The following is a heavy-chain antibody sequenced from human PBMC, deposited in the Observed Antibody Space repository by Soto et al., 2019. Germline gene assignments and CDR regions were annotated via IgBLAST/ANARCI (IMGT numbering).Heavy chain of an antibody. CDR1: DGSITRYY. Sequence: SETLSLTCTVSDGSITRYYWSWIRLPPGKGLEWIGYTHFSGSTNYNPSLPSRFTWGVVTSNTQFSLSWRSVTAADTPIYYFARLSPLIIAGSAYYHRMAVWGEGASAIGSS. V-gene: IGHV4-59*12. CDR3: ARLSPLIIAGSAYYHRMAV. D-gene: IGHD3-10*01. CDR2: THFSGST. J-gene: IGHJ6*01.